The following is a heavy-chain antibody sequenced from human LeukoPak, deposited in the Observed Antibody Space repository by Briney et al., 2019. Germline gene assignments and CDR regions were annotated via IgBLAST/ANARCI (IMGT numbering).Heavy chain of an antibody. CDR3: ARVNAYCGGDCYFVIDY. CDR1: GGTFSSYA. D-gene: IGHD2-21*02. CDR2: IIPIFGTA. J-gene: IGHJ4*02. V-gene: IGHV1-69*13. Sequence: SVKVSCKASGGTFSSYAISWVRQAPGQGLEWMGGIIPIFGTANYAQKFQGRVTITGDESTSTAYMELSSLRSEDTAVYYCARVNAYCGGDCYFVIDYWGQGTLVTVSS.